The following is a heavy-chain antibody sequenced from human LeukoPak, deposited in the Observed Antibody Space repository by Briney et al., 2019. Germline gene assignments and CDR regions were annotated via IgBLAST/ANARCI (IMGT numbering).Heavy chain of an antibody. J-gene: IGHJ3*02. CDR3: ASQAFRDGAFDI. CDR2: ITSRSTT. CDR1: GFIFSHYG. V-gene: IGHV3-69-1*01. Sequence: GGSLRLSCAASGFIFSHYGMNWVRQAPGKGLEWVSGITSRSTTYYADSVKGRFTISRDNAKNSLYLQMNSLRAEDTAVYYCASQAFRDGAFDIWGQGTMVTVSS. D-gene: IGHD3-16*01.